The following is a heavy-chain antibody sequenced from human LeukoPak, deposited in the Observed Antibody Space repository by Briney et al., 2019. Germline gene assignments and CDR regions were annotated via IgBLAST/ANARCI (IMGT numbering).Heavy chain of an antibody. D-gene: IGHD3-10*01. J-gene: IGHJ4*02. CDR1: GFTFSDYY. Sequence: GGSLRLSCAASGFTFSDYYMSWIRQAPGKGLEWVSYIRSSSSYTNYADSVKGRFTISRDNAKNSLYLQMNSLRAEDTAVYYCARTSGSLYYYGSGSYYGYWGQGTLVTVSS. CDR3: ARTSGSLYYYGSGSYYGY. CDR2: IRSSSSYT. V-gene: IGHV3-11*06.